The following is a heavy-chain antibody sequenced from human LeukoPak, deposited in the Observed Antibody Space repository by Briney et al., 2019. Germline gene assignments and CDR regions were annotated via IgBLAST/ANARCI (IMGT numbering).Heavy chain of an antibody. D-gene: IGHD3-22*01. CDR3: ARPHYDSSGYYFGAFDI. CDR2: IYPGDSDT. Sequence: GESLKISCKGSGYSFTSYWIGWVRQMPGKGLEWMGIIYPGDSDTRYSPSFQGQVTISADKSISTAYLQWSSLKASDTAMYYCARPHYDSSGYYFGAFDIWGQGTMVTVSS. J-gene: IGHJ3*02. V-gene: IGHV5-51*01. CDR1: GYSFTSYW.